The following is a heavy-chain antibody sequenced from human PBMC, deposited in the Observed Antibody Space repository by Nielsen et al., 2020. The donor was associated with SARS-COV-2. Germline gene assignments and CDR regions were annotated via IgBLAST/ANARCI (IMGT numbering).Heavy chain of an antibody. D-gene: IGHD6-19*01. CDR3: AKDRGGQWLALDY. CDR2: IYSGGSST. V-gene: IGHV3-23*03. Sequence: GESLKISCAASGFTFSSYAMSWVRQAPGKGLEWVSVIYSGGSSTYYADSVKGRFTISRDNSKNTLYLQMNSLRAEDTAVYYCAKDRGGQWLALDYWGQGTLVTASS. CDR1: GFTFSSYA. J-gene: IGHJ4*02.